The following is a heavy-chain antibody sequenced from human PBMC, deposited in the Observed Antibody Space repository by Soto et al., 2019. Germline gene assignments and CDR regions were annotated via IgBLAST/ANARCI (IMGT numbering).Heavy chain of an antibody. J-gene: IGHJ3*02. CDR2: INPSGGST. Sequence: GLEWMGIINPSGGSTSYAQKFQGRVTMTRDTSTSTVYMELSSLRSEDTAVYYCAREVGYSSVGVAFDIWGQGTMVTVSS. V-gene: IGHV1-46*01. D-gene: IGHD6-19*01. CDR3: AREVGYSSVGVAFDI.